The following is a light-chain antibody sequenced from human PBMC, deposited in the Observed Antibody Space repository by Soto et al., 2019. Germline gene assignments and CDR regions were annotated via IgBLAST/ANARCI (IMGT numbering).Light chain of an antibody. CDR2: DVS. J-gene: IGKJ1*01. CDR3: QQYNSYPWT. Sequence: DIPMTQSPSTLSASVGDRVSITCRASRDISGWLAWYQQTPGKAPKLLIYDVSILQSGVPSRFSGSVSGTEFPLTISGLQPGDSATYYCQQYNSYPWTFGLGTNVEGK. CDR1: RDISGW. V-gene: IGKV1-5*01.